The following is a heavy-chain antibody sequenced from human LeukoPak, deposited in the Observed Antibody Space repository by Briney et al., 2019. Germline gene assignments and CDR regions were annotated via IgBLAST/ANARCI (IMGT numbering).Heavy chain of an antibody. V-gene: IGHV4-31*03. D-gene: IGHD2-21*01. Sequence: SQTLSLTSTVSGGSISSGGYYWSWIRQHPGKGLEWIGYIYYSGSTYYNPSLKSRVTISVDTSKNQFSLKLSSVTAADTAVYYCAQTIRDWFDPWGQGTLVTVSS. CDR3: AQTIRDWFDP. CDR2: IYYSGST. CDR1: GGSISSGGYY. J-gene: IGHJ5*02.